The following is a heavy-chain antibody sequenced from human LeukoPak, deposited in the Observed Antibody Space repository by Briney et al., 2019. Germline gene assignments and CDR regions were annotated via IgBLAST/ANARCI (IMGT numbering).Heavy chain of an antibody. D-gene: IGHD5-12*01. CDR1: GGPFSGYY. J-gene: IGHJ4*02. V-gene: IGHV4-34*01. Sequence: PSETLSLTCAVYGGPFSGYYWSWIRQPTGKGLEWVGEINHSGSTNYNPSLKSRVTISVDTSKNQFSLKLSSVTAADTAVYYCARVSGYDWESFYDYWGEGSLVTVSS. CDR3: ARVSGYDWESFYDY. CDR2: INHSGST.